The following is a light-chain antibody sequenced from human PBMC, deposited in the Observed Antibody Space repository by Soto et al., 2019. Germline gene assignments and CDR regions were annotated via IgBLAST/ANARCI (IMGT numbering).Light chain of an antibody. V-gene: IGKV1-33*01. CDR1: QSISNW. CDR2: DAS. CDR3: QQYESLPLT. Sequence: DIHMTHSPCTLPASVGYRFTITFGSSQSISNWLAWYQQKPGKAPKLLIYDASDLETGVPSRFSGSGSGTGFTFTISSLQPEDFATYYCQQYESLPLTVGQGTRLEIK. J-gene: IGKJ5*01.